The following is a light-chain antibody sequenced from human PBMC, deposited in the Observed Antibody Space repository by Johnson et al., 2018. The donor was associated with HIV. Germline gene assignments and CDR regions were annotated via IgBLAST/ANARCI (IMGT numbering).Light chain of an antibody. CDR2: DNN. Sequence: QSVLTQPPSVSAAPGQKVTISCSGSSSNIGNNYVSWYQQLPGTAPKLLIYDNNKRPSGIPDRFSASKSGTSATLAITGLQTGDEADYYCGTWDSSLSAHNYVFGTGTKVTGL. CDR1: SSNIGNNY. CDR3: GTWDSSLSAHNYV. J-gene: IGLJ1*01. V-gene: IGLV1-51*01.